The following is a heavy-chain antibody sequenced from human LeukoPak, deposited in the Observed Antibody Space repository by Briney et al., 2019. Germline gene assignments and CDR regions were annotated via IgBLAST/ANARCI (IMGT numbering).Heavy chain of an antibody. CDR3: ARGSLGV. Sequence: ASVKVSCKASGYTFTGYNMYWVRQAPGQGLEWMGWINPNSGDTNYAQRFQGRVTMTRDTSITTAYMELSSLRSDDTAVYFCARGSLGVWGQGTLVTVSS. CDR1: GYTFTGYN. J-gene: IGHJ4*02. D-gene: IGHD3-16*01. V-gene: IGHV1-2*02. CDR2: INPNSGDT.